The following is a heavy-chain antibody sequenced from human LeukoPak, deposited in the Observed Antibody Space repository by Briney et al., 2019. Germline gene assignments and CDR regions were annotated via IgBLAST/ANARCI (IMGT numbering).Heavy chain of an antibody. D-gene: IGHD6-6*01. CDR1: GYSFTSYW. Sequence: GESLKISCKGSGYSFTSYWIGWVRQMPGKGLVWMGIIYPGDSDTRYSPSFQGQVTISADKSISTAYLQWSSLKASDTAMYYCASREDPSSPFYYMDVWGKGTTVTVSS. CDR3: ASREDPSSPFYYMDV. V-gene: IGHV5-51*01. J-gene: IGHJ6*03. CDR2: IYPGDSDT.